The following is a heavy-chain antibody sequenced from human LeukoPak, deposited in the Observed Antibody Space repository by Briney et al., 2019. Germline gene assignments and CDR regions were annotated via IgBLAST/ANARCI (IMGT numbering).Heavy chain of an antibody. CDR2: IWYDGSNK. Sequence: PGRSLRLSCAASGLTFSSYVMHWVRQAPGKGLEWVALIWYDGSNKYYADSVQGRFTISRDNFKNTLYLQMNSLRAEDTAVYYCAKGTGSSSGAGYYYGLDVWGQGTTVTVSS. V-gene: IGHV3-33*06. D-gene: IGHD6-6*01. J-gene: IGHJ6*02. CDR3: AKGTGSSSGAGYYYGLDV. CDR1: GLTFSSYV.